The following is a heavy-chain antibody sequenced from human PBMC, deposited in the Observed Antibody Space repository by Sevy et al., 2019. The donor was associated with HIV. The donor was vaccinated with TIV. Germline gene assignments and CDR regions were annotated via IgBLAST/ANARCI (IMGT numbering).Heavy chain of an antibody. D-gene: IGHD3-16*01. CDR3: ACLGESDAFDI. V-gene: IGHV3-11*01. CDR2: ISSSGSTI. Sequence: GGSLRLSCAASGFTFSDYYMSWIRQAPGKGLEWVSYISSSGSTIYYADSVKGRFTISRDNAKNSLYLQMNSLRAEDTAVYYWACLGESDAFDIWGQGTMVTVSS. J-gene: IGHJ3*02. CDR1: GFTFSDYY.